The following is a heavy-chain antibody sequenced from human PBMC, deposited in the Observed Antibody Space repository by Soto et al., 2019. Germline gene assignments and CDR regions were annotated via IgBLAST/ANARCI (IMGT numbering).Heavy chain of an antibody. Sequence: SETLSLTCTVSGGSISSYYWSWIRQPPGKGLEWIGYIYYSGSTNYNPSLKSRVTISVDTSKNQFSLKLSSVTAADTAVYYCASSPYYYDSSGSDAWFDPWGQGTLVTVSS. D-gene: IGHD3-22*01. V-gene: IGHV4-59*08. CDR3: ASSPYYYDSSGSDAWFDP. CDR2: IYYSGST. J-gene: IGHJ5*02. CDR1: GGSISSYY.